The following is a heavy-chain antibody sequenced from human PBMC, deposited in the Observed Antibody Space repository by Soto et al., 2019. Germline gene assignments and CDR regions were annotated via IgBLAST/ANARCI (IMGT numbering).Heavy chain of an antibody. J-gene: IGHJ5*02. D-gene: IGHD3-22*01. CDR2: IYHSGST. CDR1: GGSIRSGGYS. V-gene: IGHV4-30-2*01. CDR3: ASRRRRSYYYDSSGYSPTWKWFVH. Sequence: QLQLQESGSGLVKPSQTLSLTCAVSGGSIRSGGYSWSWIRQPPGKGLEWIGYIYHSGSTYYNPSLKSRVTISVDRSKKQCSLKLRSVPAADTDVYCCASRRRRSYYYDSSGYSPTWKWFVHWGQGTLVTV.